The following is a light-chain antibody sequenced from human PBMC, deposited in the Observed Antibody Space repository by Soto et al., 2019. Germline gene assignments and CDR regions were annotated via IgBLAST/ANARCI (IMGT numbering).Light chain of an antibody. Sequence: QSVLTQPASVSGSPGQSITIYCTGTSSDVGGYNYVSWYQQHPGKAPKLLIHEVTTRPSGVSNRFSGSKSGNTASLTISGLQAEDEADYYCNSYRSMSTLVFGTGTKVTAL. V-gene: IGLV2-14*01. J-gene: IGLJ1*01. CDR2: EVT. CDR3: NSYRSMSTLV. CDR1: SSDVGGYNY.